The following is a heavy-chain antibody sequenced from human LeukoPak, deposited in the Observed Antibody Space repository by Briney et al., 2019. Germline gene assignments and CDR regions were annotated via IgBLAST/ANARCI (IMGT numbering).Heavy chain of an antibody. CDR3: ARSVEMATNFDY. Sequence: GASVKVSCKASGYTFTSYDINWVRQATGQGLEWKGWMNPNSGNTGYAQKFQGRVTMTRNTSISTAYMELSSLRSEDTAVYYCARSVEMATNFDYWGQGTLVTVSS. D-gene: IGHD5-24*01. V-gene: IGHV1-8*01. CDR2: MNPNSGNT. J-gene: IGHJ4*02. CDR1: GYTFTSYD.